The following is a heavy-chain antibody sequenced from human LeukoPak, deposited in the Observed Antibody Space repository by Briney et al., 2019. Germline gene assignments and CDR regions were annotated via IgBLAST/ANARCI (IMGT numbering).Heavy chain of an antibody. V-gene: IGHV5-51*01. CDR3: ARHAGAVAAAGTWGPGYYYYGMDV. Sequence: GEALKISCNGSGYSFTSYWIGWVRQVPGEGIGWVGVIYPGYSDTRYSLSFQGRVTISADESIRIAYLPGRCVKSSDTAMYYCARHAGAVAAAGTWGPGYYYYGMDVWGQGTTVTVSS. CDR1: GYSFTSYW. CDR2: IYPGYSDT. J-gene: IGHJ6*02. D-gene: IGHD6-13*01.